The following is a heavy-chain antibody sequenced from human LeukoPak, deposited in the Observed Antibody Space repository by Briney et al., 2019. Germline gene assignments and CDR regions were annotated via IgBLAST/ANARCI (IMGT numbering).Heavy chain of an antibody. CDR1: GYTLTELS. V-gene: IGHV1-24*01. J-gene: IGHJ6*02. D-gene: IGHD3-9*01. CDR2: FDPEDGET. CDR3: ATDIRYFDPPYGMDV. Sequence: ASVTVSFKVSGYTLTELSMHWVRQAHGKGLEWMGGFDPEDGETIYSQKFQGRVTMTEDTSTDKAYMELSSLRSEDTAVYYCATDIRYFDPPYGMDVWGQGTTVTVSS.